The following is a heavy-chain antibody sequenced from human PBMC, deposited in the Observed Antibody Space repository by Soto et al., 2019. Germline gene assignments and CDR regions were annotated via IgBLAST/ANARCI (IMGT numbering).Heavy chain of an antibody. D-gene: IGHD2-2*01. Sequence: SETLSLTCTVSGGSTSSYYWSWIRQPPGKGLEWIAFIYYGGSINYNSSLKSRVAISVDTSKNQFSLNLNSVTAADTAVYYCARLYGYCIRNSCHGHYAMDVWGQGTTVTSP. CDR3: ARLYGYCIRNSCHGHYAMDV. CDR1: GGSTSSYY. CDR2: IYYGGSI. J-gene: IGHJ6*02. V-gene: IGHV4-59*08.